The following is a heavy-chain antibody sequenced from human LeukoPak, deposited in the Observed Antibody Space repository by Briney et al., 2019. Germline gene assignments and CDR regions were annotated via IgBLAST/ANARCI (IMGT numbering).Heavy chain of an antibody. CDR3: AKGAGTSSNSPGDY. D-gene: IGHD6-6*01. Sequence: PGGSLRLSCAASGFTFSSYGMHWVRQAPGKGLEWVAVISYDGSNKYHADSVKGRFTIARDNSKNTLYLQMNSLRPEDTAVYYCAKGAGTSSNSPGDYWGQGTLVTVSS. V-gene: IGHV3-30*18. CDR1: GFTFSSYG. J-gene: IGHJ4*02. CDR2: ISYDGSNK.